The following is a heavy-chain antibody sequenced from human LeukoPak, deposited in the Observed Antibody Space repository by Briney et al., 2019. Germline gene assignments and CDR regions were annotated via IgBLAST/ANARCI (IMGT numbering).Heavy chain of an antibody. CDR3: AKPTGSKRWFGT. Sequence: SETLSDSCTVSGGSISGDTYYWGWVRQPPGKGLEWIGTIYSGGTTYYNPSLKSRVIMSVDASKNQISLRLTSASATDTAMYYCAKPTGSKRWFGTWGQGKLVTVSS. CDR1: GGSISGDTYY. V-gene: IGHV4-39*01. CDR2: IYSGGTT. D-gene: IGHD4-17*01. J-gene: IGHJ5*02.